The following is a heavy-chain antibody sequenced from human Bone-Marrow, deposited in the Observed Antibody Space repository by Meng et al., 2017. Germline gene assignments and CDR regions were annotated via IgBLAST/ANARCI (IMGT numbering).Heavy chain of an antibody. Sequence: VQLQQWGAGLLMPSETLSLTCAVYGGSFSGYYWNGIRQPPGKGLEGIGEINHSGSTNYNPSLKSPVTISVDTSKNQFSLKLSSVTAADTAVYYCARGFHYYDNSGYYLVYWGQGTLVTVSS. CDR1: GGSFSGYY. V-gene: IGHV4-34*01. D-gene: IGHD3-22*01. CDR3: ARGFHYYDNSGYYLVY. CDR2: INHSGST. J-gene: IGHJ4*02.